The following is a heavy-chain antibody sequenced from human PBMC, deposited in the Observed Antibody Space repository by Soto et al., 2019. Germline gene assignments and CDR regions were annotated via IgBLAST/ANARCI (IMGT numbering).Heavy chain of an antibody. J-gene: IGHJ6*02. V-gene: IGHV3-33*01. CDR3: ASEGYYYDSSGEPATGMDV. CDR2: IWYDGSNK. D-gene: IGHD3-22*01. CDR1: GFTFSSYG. Sequence: QVQLVESGGGVVQPGRSLRLSCAASGFTFSSYGMHWVRQAPGKGLEWVAVIWYDGSNKYYADSVKGRFTISRDNSKNTLYLQMNSLRAEDTAVYYCASEGYYYDSSGEPATGMDVWGQGTTVTGSS.